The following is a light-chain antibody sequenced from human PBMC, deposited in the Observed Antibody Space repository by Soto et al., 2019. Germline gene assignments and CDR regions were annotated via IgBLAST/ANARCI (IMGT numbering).Light chain of an antibody. V-gene: IGKV3-15*01. CDR1: HSVSSR. Sequence: EIVMTQSPATLSVSPGERATLSCRASHSVSSRLAWYQQKPGQAPRLLIYGASTRATGLPARFSGSGSGTELTLTMICLQSEDFAVYYCQHYTNWPLTFGGGTKVEIK. CDR3: QHYTNWPLT. CDR2: GAS. J-gene: IGKJ4*01.